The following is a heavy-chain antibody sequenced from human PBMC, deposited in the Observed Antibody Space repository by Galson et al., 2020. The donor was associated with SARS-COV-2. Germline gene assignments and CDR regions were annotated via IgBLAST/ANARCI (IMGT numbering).Heavy chain of an antibody. CDR3: AKLPLGDSYGFPGRGY. CDR1: GGTFSSYA. CDR2: IIPIFGTA. Sequence: SVKVSCKASGGTFSSYAISWVRQAPGQGLEWMGGIIPIFGTANYAQKFQGRVTITADESTSTAYMELSSLRAEDTALYYCAKLPLGDSYGFPGRGYWGQGTLVTVSS. J-gene: IGHJ4*02. V-gene: IGHV1-69*13. D-gene: IGHD5-18*01.